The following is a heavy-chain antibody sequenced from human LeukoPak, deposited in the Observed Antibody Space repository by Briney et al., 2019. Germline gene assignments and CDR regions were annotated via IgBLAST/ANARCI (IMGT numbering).Heavy chain of an antibody. CDR1: GFTFSDYY. CDR2: ISSSSSYT. CDR3: ARDRSGYSGYDSLGDYYGMDV. Sequence: GGSLRLSCAASGFTFSDYYMSWIRQAPGKGLEWVSYISSSSSYTNYADSVKDRFTISRDNAKNSLYLQMNSLRAEDTAVYYCARDRSGYSGYDSLGDYYGMDVWGKGTTVTVSS. V-gene: IGHV3-11*06. J-gene: IGHJ6*04. D-gene: IGHD5-12*01.